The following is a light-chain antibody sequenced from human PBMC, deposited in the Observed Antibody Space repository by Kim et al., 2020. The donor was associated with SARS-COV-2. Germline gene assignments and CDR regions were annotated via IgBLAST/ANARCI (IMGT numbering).Light chain of an antibody. CDR1: QDISSY. J-gene: IGKJ1*01. V-gene: IGKV1-39*01. CDR2: TAS. CDR3: QQTNSASRT. Sequence: DIQMTQSPSSLSASVGDRVTITCRASQDISSYLNWYQQKPGKAPKLLIYTASSLQSGVPSRFTGSGSETDFTLTISSLQPEDFATYYCQQTNSASRTFGQGTKVDIK.